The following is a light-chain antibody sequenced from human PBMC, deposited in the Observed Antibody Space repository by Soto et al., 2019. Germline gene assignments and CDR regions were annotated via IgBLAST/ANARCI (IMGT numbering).Light chain of an antibody. Sequence: EIVMTQSPATLSVSPGERATLSCRASQSVSSNLAWYQQTPGQAPRLLIYGASTRATGIPARFSGSGSGTEFTLTISGLQSEDFAVYYCQQYDNRPSLTFGGGTKVEIK. CDR1: QSVSSN. CDR3: QQYDNRPSLT. CDR2: GAS. V-gene: IGKV3-15*01. J-gene: IGKJ4*01.